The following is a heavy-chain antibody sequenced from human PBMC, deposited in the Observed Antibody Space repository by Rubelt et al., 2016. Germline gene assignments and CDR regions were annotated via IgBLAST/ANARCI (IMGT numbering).Heavy chain of an antibody. CDR3: TTASGNYISYYFDY. V-gene: IGHV3-15*07. CDR2: IKSKTDGGTT. Sequence: GLEWVGRIKSKTDGGTTDYAAPVKGRFTISRDDSKNTLYLQMNSLKTEDTAVYYCTTASGNYISYYFDYWGQGTLVTVSS. J-gene: IGHJ4*02. D-gene: IGHD1-7*01.